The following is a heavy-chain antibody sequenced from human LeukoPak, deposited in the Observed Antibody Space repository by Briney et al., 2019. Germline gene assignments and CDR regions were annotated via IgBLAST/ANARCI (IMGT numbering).Heavy chain of an antibody. D-gene: IGHD3-22*01. CDR1: GYTFTGYY. CDR2: INPNSGGT. Sequence: ASVKVSCKASGYTFTGYYMHWVRQAPGQGLEWMGWINPNSGGTNYAQKFQGRVTMTTDTPTTTAYMELRSLRSDDTAVYYCARVYDSGGYSYYFDYWGQGTLATVSS. V-gene: IGHV1-2*02. J-gene: IGHJ4*02. CDR3: ARVYDSGGYSYYFDY.